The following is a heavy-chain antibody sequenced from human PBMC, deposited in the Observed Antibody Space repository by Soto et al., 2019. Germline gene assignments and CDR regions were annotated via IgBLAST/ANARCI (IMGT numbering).Heavy chain of an antibody. J-gene: IGHJ4*02. Sequence: QVQLQESGPGLVKPSQTLSLTCTVSGGSISSGGDYWSWIRQHPGKGLEWIGYIYYSGSTYYNPSLKSRVTISVDASKNQFSLKLSSVTAADTAVYYCARGGYCSGGSCYPLFDYWGQGTLVTVSS. D-gene: IGHD2-15*01. CDR2: IYYSGST. CDR1: GGSISSGGDY. CDR3: ARGGYCSGGSCYPLFDY. V-gene: IGHV4-31*03.